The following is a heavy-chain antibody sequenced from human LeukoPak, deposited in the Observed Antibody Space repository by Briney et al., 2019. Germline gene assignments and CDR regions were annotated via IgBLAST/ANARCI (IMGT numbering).Heavy chain of an antibody. D-gene: IGHD4-11*01. CDR3: STDPGDYTKFEHYFDS. CDR1: GFIFSSAW. Sequence: NPGGSLRLSCAASGFIFSSAWMSWVRQAPGKGLEWVGRIKRRIDGETTDYAAPVKGRFTISRDDSKNTLYLQMNSLKTDDTGVYYCSTDPGDYTKFEHYFDSWGQGTLVTVSS. V-gene: IGHV3-15*01. CDR2: IKRRIDGETT. J-gene: IGHJ4*02.